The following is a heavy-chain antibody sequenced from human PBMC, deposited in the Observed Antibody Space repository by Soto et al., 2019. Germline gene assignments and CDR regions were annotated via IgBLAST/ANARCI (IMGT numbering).Heavy chain of an antibody. D-gene: IGHD6-13*01. Sequence: EVPLLESGGGLVQPGGSLRLSCAASGFTFSSYVMTWVRQAPGKGLEWVSAVSGSDGSTYYADSVKGRFTISRDNSKNTLYLQMDSLRADDTAVYYCAKDRTLSSSWPYYFDYWGQGTLVTVSS. J-gene: IGHJ4*02. CDR2: VSGSDGST. CDR3: AKDRTLSSSWPYYFDY. V-gene: IGHV3-23*01. CDR1: GFTFSSYV.